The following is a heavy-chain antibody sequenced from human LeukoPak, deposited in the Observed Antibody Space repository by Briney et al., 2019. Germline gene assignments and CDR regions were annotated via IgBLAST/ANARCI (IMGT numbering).Heavy chain of an antibody. CDR2: ISSTGSAT. V-gene: IGHV3-48*03. J-gene: IGHJ4*02. Sequence: GGSLRLSCAASGFTFSSYEMNWVRQAPGKGLEWVSYISSTGSATYYADSVKGRFTISRDNAKNSLYLQMNSLRAEDTAVYYCARDHDYWGQGTLVTVSS. CDR3: ARDHDY. CDR1: GFTFSSYE.